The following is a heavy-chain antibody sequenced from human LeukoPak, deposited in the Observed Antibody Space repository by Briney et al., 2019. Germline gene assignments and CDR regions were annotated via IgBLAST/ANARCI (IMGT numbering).Heavy chain of an antibody. V-gene: IGHV3-11*01. J-gene: IGHJ3*02. CDR2: ISSSGSTI. CDR1: GFTFSDYY. Sequence: GGSLRLSCAASGFTFSDYYRSWIGQAPGKGLEWVSYISSSGSTIYYADSVKGRFTISRDNAKNSLYLQMNSLRAEDTAVYYCARDRRFLEWTQTPDAFDIWGQGTMVTVSS. D-gene: IGHD3-3*01. CDR3: ARDRRFLEWTQTPDAFDI.